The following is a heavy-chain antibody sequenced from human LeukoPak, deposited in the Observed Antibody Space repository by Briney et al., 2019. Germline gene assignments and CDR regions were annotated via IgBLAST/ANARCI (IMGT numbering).Heavy chain of an antibody. D-gene: IGHD6-13*01. V-gene: IGHV1-24*01. Sequence: ASVKVSCKVSGYTLTELSMHWVRQAPGKGLEWMGGFDPEDGETIYAQKFQGRVTMTRNTSISTAYMELSSLTSEDTAVYYCARGLMSSWYKPSPSDYWGQGTLVTVSS. J-gene: IGHJ4*02. CDR1: GYTLTELS. CDR3: ARGLMSSWYKPSPSDY. CDR2: FDPEDGET.